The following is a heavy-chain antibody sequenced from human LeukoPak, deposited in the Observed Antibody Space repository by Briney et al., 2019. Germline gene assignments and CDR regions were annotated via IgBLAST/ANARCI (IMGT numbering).Heavy chain of an antibody. CDR2: IYSSGSA. V-gene: IGHV4-59*08. CDR1: GASINNNF. D-gene: IGHD3-22*01. Sequence: SETLSLTCTVSGASINNNFWTWIRQPPGKGLGWIGYIYSSGSANYNPSLKSRVTISGDTSKNQISLKLTSVTAADTAAYFCARHRDYYDTWGQGTLVTVSS. CDR3: ARHRDYYDT. J-gene: IGHJ5*02.